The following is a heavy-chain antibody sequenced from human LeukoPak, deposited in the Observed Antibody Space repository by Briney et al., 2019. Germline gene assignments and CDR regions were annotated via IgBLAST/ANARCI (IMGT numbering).Heavy chain of an antibody. CDR1: GFTFSSYA. D-gene: IGHD2-21*01. J-gene: IGHJ4*02. V-gene: IGHV3-30*04. CDR3: AKGRIVVVGLDS. Sequence: GGSLRLSCAASGFTFSSYAMHWVRQAPGKGPEWVAVISYDGSNKCYADSVKGRFTISRDNFNNALFLQMNSLRAEDTAVYYCAKGRIVVVGLDSWGQGTLVSVSS. CDR2: ISYDGSNK.